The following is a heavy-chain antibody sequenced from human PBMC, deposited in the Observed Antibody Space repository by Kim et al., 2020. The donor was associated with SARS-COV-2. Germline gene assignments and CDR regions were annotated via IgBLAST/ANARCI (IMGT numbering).Heavy chain of an antibody. V-gene: IGHV3-30*18. J-gene: IGHJ4*02. Sequence: GGSLRLSCAASGFTFSSYGMHWVRQAPGKGLEWVAVISYDGSNKYYADSVKGRFTISRDNSKNTLYLQMNSLRAEDTAVYYCAKVMWDSGYGPGGYDSSPLVLNYFDYWGQGTLVTVSS. CDR1: GFTFSSYG. CDR2: ISYDGSNK. D-gene: IGHD3-22*01. CDR3: AKVMWDSGYGPGGYDSSPLVLNYFDY.